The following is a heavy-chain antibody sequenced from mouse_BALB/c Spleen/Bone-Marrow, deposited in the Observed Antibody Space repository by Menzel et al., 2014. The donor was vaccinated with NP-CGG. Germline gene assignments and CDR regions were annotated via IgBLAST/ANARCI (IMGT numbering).Heavy chain of an antibody. CDR1: GYTFTSYW. CDR3: TRGGRPPFDY. Sequence: LQQSGSELVRPGASVKLSCKASGYTFTSYWMHWVKQRPGQGLEWIGNIYPGSGSTNYDEKFKSKATLTVDTSSSTAYMQLSSLTSEVSAVYYCTRGGRPPFDYWGQGTTLTVSS. D-gene: IGHD2-12*01. V-gene: IGHV1S22*01. CDR2: IYPGSGST. J-gene: IGHJ2*01.